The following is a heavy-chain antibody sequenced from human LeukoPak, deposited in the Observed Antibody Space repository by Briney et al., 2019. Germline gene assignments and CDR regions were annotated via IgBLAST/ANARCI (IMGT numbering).Heavy chain of an antibody. D-gene: IGHD4-11*01. V-gene: IGHV1-2*02. CDR2: INPNSGGT. J-gene: IGHJ6*02. CDR1: GYTFTGYY. CDR3: AREAMTTSNYYYYGMDV. Sequence: ASVKVSCKASGYTFTGYYMHWVRQAPGQGLEWVGWINPNSGGTNYAQKFQGRVTMTRDTSISTVYMELSRLRSDDTAVYYCAREAMTTSNYYYYGMDVWGQGTTVTVSS.